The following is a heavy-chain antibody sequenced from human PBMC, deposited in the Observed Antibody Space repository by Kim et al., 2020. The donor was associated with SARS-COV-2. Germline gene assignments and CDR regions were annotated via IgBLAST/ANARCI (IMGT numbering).Heavy chain of an antibody. Sequence: GGSLRLSCAASGFTFSTYAMTWVRQAPGKGLEWVSSISDSAGSTYYAGSVKGRFTISRDNSKKTLYLQLKSLRAEDTAVYYCAKAGLWFGGLFPFQLWGQGTLVTVSS. CDR1: GFTFSTYA. J-gene: IGHJ1*01. CDR3: AKAGLWFGGLFPFQL. V-gene: IGHV3-23*01. D-gene: IGHD3-10*01. CDR2: ISDSAGST.